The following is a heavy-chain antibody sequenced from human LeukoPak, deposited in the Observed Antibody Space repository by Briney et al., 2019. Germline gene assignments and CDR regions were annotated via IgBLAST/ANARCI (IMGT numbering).Heavy chain of an antibody. V-gene: IGHV1-46*01. Sequence: PGASVKVSCKASGYTFTSYYMHWVRQAPGQGLEWMGIINPSGGSTSYAQKFQGRVTMTRDTSTSTVYMELSSLRSEDTAVYYCVVVVTTTGFDYWGQGTLVTVSS. CDR3: VVVVTTTGFDY. J-gene: IGHJ4*02. D-gene: IGHD3-22*01. CDR2: INPSGGST. CDR1: GYTFTSYY.